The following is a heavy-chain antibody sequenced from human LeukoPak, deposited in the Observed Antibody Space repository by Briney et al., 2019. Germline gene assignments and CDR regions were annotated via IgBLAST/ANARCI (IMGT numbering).Heavy chain of an antibody. V-gene: IGHV4-4*07. CDR1: GGSISSYY. D-gene: IGHD6-19*01. CDR2: IYTSGST. CDR3: ARGWVGRKGWYSWFDP. J-gene: IGHJ5*02. Sequence: PSETLSLTCTVSGGSISSYYWSWIRQPAGKGLEWIGRIYTSGSTNYNPSLKSRVTMSVDTSKNQFSLKLSSVTAAGTAGYYCARGWVGRKGWYSWFDPRGQGTLVTVSS.